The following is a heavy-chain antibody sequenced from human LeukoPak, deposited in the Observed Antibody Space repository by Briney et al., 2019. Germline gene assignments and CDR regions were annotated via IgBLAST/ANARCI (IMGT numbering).Heavy chain of an antibody. D-gene: IGHD4-17*01. CDR2: IRGSDGTT. CDR1: GFTFSTYA. CDR3: AKDPNGDYVGAFDM. Sequence: GGSLRLSCTASGFTFSTYAMSWVRQAPGKGLEWVSSIRGSDGTTYYADSVQGRFTISRDNSKNTLFLQMNSLRAEDTAIYHCAKDPNGDYVGAFDMWGQGTMVTVSS. J-gene: IGHJ3*02. V-gene: IGHV3-23*01.